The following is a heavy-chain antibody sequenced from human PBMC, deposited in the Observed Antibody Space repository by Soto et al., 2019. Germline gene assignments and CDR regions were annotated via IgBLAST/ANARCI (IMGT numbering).Heavy chain of an antibody. V-gene: IGHV4-31*03. Sequence: PSETLSLPCTVSGGSISSGGYYWSWIRQHPGKGLEWIGYIYYSGSTYYNPSLKSRVTISVDTSKNQFSLKLSSVTAADTAVYYCARTEGSSSGAAFVREFDYWGQGTLVTVSS. J-gene: IGHJ4*02. D-gene: IGHD6-6*01. CDR3: ARTEGSSSGAAFVREFDY. CDR2: IYYSGST. CDR1: GGSISSGGYY.